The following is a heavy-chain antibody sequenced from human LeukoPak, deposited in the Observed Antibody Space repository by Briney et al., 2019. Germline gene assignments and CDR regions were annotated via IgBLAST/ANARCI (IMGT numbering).Heavy chain of an antibody. J-gene: IGHJ4*02. Sequence: GESLKISCKGSGYTFATYLISWVRQMPGKGLEWMGNIYPGDSRTTYSPSFQGQVTISADQSIRTAYLQWNSLKASDTAIYYCVRHLSDITSCPNYWGPGTLISVAS. D-gene: IGHD2-2*01. CDR1: GYTFATYL. CDR3: VRHLSDITSCPNY. CDR2: IYPGDSRT. V-gene: IGHV5-51*01.